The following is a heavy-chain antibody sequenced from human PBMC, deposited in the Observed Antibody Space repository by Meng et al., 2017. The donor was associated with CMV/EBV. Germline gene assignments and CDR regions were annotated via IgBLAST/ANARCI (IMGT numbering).Heavy chain of an antibody. D-gene: IGHD5-12*01. V-gene: IGHV3-21*01. CDR3: AREATFSALYYYYGMDV. Sequence: GESLKISCAASGFMFSRYRMAWVRQAPGKGLEWISSISGDSNYKYDSDSLRGRFAISRDKSKNTLYLQMNSLRAEDTAVYYCAREATFSALYYYYGMDVWGQGTTVTVSS. CDR1: GFMFSRYR. CDR2: ISGDSNYK. J-gene: IGHJ6*02.